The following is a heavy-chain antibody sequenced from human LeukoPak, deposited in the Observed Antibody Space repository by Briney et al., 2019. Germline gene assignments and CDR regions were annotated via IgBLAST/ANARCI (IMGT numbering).Heavy chain of an antibody. Sequence: PGGSLRLSCAASGFPFSSYEMNWVRQAPGKGLEWVSYISSSGSTIYYADSVKGRFTISRDNAKNSLYLQMNSLRAEDTAVYYCARDRSVDYVWGSYPLDYWGQGTLVTVSS. CDR3: ARDRSVDYVWGSYPLDY. CDR1: GFPFSSYE. CDR2: ISSSGSTI. D-gene: IGHD3-16*02. J-gene: IGHJ4*02. V-gene: IGHV3-48*03.